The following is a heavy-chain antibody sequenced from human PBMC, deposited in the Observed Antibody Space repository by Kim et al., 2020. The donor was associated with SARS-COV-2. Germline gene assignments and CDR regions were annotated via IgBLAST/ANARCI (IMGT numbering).Heavy chain of an antibody. CDR3: ARRGYDSSGFYYFQH. CDR2: ITGSGDTT. Sequence: GGSLRLSCAASGFTFTSYAMTWARQAPGKGLEWVSTITGSGDTTYYADSVKGRFTISRDNSKNTLYLQMNSLRAEDTAVFYCARRGYDSSGFYYFQHWGQGTLVTVSS. J-gene: IGHJ1*01. D-gene: IGHD3-22*01. V-gene: IGHV3-23*01. CDR1: GFTFTSYA.